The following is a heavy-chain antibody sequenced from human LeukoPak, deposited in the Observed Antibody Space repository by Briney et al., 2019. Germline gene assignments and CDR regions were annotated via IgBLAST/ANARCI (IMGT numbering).Heavy chain of an antibody. CDR3: ARDGYSGSDAL. CDR1: GGSISSYY. CDR2: IYTSGST. Sequence: PETLSLTCTVSGGSISSYYWSWIRQPAGKGLEWIGRIYTSGSTNYNPSLKSRVTISVDTSQNQFYLKLSSVTAADTAVYYCARDGYSGSDALWGQGTLVTVSS. J-gene: IGHJ4*02. D-gene: IGHD5-12*01. V-gene: IGHV4-4*07.